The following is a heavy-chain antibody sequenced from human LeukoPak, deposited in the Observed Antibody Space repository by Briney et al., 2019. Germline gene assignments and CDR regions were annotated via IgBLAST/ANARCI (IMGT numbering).Heavy chain of an antibody. V-gene: IGHV4-59*01. CDR2: IYYTGIT. J-gene: IGHJ4*02. Sequence: SETLSLTCTVSGGSIRSFFWSWIRQSPGEGLEWTGYIYYTGITKYNLSLKSRVTMSVDTSKNQFALELSSVTAADTAVYYCARARAYRGDYVKYFDYWGQGTLVTVSS. CDR3: ARARAYRGDYVKYFDY. D-gene: IGHD4-17*01. CDR1: GGSIRSFF.